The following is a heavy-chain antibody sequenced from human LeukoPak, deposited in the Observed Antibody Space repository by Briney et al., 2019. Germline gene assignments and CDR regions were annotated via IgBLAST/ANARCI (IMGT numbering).Heavy chain of an antibody. J-gene: IGHJ4*02. CDR3: AKDSNPYYDILTGYYPIFDY. V-gene: IGHV3-23*01. CDR2: ISGSGGST. Sequence: GGSLRLSCAASGFTFSSYAMHWVRQAPGKGLEWVSAISGSGGSTYYADSVKGRFTISRDNSKNTLYLQMNSLRAEDTAVYYCAKDSNPYYDILTGYYPIFDYWGQGTLVTVSS. D-gene: IGHD3-9*01. CDR1: GFTFSSYA.